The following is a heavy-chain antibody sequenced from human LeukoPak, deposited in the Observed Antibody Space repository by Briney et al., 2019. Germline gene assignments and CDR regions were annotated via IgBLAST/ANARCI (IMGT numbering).Heavy chain of an antibody. D-gene: IGHD6-13*01. Sequence: GGPLRLSCAASGFTVSNSYMNWVRQAPEKGLQWVSVLHSSGSTYYADSVKGRFTISRDNSKNTLYLQMNSLRAEDTAVYYCAREGASSSWYRFSAFDLWGQGTMVTVSS. CDR3: AREGASSSWYRFSAFDL. V-gene: IGHV3-66*01. CDR2: LHSSGST. CDR1: GFTVSNSY. J-gene: IGHJ3*01.